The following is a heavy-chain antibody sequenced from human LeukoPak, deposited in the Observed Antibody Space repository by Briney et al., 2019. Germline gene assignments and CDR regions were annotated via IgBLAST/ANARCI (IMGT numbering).Heavy chain of an antibody. Sequence: SETLSLTCAVYGGSFSGYYWSWIRQPPGKGLEWIGEINHSGSTNYNPSLKSRVTISVDTSKNQFSLKLSSVTAADTAVYYCARHGRYYYDSSGYSVPLDYWGQGTLVTVSS. CDR1: GGSFSGYY. CDR2: INHSGST. CDR3: ARHGRYYYDSSGYSVPLDY. V-gene: IGHV4-34*01. J-gene: IGHJ4*02. D-gene: IGHD3-22*01.